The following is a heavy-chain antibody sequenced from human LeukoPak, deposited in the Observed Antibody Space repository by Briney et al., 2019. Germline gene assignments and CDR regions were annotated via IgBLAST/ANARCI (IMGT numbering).Heavy chain of an antibody. Sequence: ASVKVSCKASGYTCTGYYIHWVRQAPGQGLEWMGIIDPSGGSTIYAQKFQGRVTMTRDTSTSTVYMELSSLRSEDTAVYYCARTATTFDYWGQGTLVTVSS. J-gene: IGHJ4*02. V-gene: IGHV1-46*01. CDR3: ARTATTFDY. D-gene: IGHD4-17*01. CDR2: IDPSGGST. CDR1: GYTCTGYY.